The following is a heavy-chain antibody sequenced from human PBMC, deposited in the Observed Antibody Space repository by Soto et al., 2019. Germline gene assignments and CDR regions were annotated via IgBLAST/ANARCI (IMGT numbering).Heavy chain of an antibody. V-gene: IGHV3-64*01. CDR3: ARAITFTRSSSPGPYFDY. CDR1: GFTFSNYA. D-gene: IGHD3-16*01. Sequence: HPGGSLRLSCAASGFTFSNYAMHWVRQAPGKGLEYVSAISSNGGSTYYANSVKGRFTISRDNSKNTVYLQMGSLRAEDMAVYYCARAITFTRSSSPGPYFDYWGQGALVTVSS. J-gene: IGHJ4*02. CDR2: ISSNGGST.